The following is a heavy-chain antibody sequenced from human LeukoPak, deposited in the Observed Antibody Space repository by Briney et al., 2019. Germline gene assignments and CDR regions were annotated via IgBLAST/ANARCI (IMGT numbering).Heavy chain of an antibody. Sequence: GGSLRLSCEASGFSFSSHAMTWVRQAPGKGLEWVSAISGSGDHIYYADSVKGRFTISRDNSRDTLYLQMNRLRAEDTAIYYCAKVPGDHIGSGRSGYWGQGTLVTVSS. CDR1: GFSFSSHA. CDR3: AKVPGDHIGSGRSGY. J-gene: IGHJ4*02. D-gene: IGHD3-10*01. CDR2: ISGSGDHI. V-gene: IGHV3-23*01.